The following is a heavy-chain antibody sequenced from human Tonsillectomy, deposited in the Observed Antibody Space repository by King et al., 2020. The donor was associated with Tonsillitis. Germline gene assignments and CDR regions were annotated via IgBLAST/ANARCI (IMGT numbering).Heavy chain of an antibody. CDR3: AKDFGSGSYYYFYMDV. D-gene: IGHD3-10*01. J-gene: IGHJ6*03. Sequence: VQLVESGGGVVQPGRSLRLSCAASGFTFSSYGMHWVRKAPVKGLEWGAVISSDGSKKYCADSVKGRFTISRDNSKNTVYLQMDSLRTEDTAVYYCAKDFGSGSYYYFYMDVWGKGTTVTVSS. CDR1: GFTFSSYG. V-gene: IGHV3-30*18. CDR2: ISSDGSKK.